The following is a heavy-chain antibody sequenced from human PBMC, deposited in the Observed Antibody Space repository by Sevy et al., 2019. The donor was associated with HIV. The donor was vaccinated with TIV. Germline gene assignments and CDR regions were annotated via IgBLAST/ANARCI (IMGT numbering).Heavy chain of an antibody. CDR1: GGSISSSSYY. CDR3: ARHEFRSDLQLLGDFDY. D-gene: IGHD5-12*01. Sequence: SETLSLTCTVSGGSISSSSYYWGWIRQPPGKGLEWIGSIYYSGSTYYNPSLKSRVTISVDTSKNQFSLKLSSVTAADTAVYYCARHEFRSDLQLLGDFDYWGQGTLVTVSS. J-gene: IGHJ4*02. V-gene: IGHV4-39*01. CDR2: IYYSGST.